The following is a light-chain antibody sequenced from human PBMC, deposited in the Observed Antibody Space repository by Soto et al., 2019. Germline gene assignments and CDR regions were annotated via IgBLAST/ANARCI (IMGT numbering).Light chain of an antibody. CDR3: QQLNSYPF. V-gene: IGKV1-9*01. J-gene: IGKJ3*01. Sequence: DIQLTQSPSFLSASVGDRVTITCRASQGISSYLAWYQQKPGKAPKLLIYAASTLQSGVPSRFSVSGSGTEFTLTISSLQPEDFATYYCQQLNSYPFFGPGTKVDIK. CDR1: QGISSY. CDR2: AAS.